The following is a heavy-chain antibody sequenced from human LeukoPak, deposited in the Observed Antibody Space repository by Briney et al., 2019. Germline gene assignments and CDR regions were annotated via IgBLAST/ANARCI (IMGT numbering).Heavy chain of an antibody. Sequence: GGSLRLSCTASGFSFNNYGMHWVRQAPGKGLEWVAGISNEGSYKFYADSVKGRITISRDNSKNTLYLQTNSLSPEDAAFCHCAKDVAGAATGGWFDPWGQGTLVTVSS. J-gene: IGHJ5*02. V-gene: IGHV3-30*18. CDR2: ISNEGSYK. D-gene: IGHD2-15*01. CDR1: GFSFNNYG. CDR3: AKDVAGAATGGWFDP.